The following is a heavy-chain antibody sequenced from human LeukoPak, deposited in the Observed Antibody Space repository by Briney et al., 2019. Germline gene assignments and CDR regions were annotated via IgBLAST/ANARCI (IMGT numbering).Heavy chain of an antibody. CDR3: ARDGRGAVAGFDY. CDR1: GFTSSSYE. Sequence: GGSLRLSCAASGFTSSSYEMNWVRQAPGKGLEWVSYISNRGDTIFYADSVKGRFTISRDNAKNSLYLQMNSLRAEDMAVYYCARDGRGAVAGFDYWGQGTLVTVSS. CDR2: ISNRGDTI. V-gene: IGHV3-48*03. J-gene: IGHJ4*02. D-gene: IGHD6-19*01.